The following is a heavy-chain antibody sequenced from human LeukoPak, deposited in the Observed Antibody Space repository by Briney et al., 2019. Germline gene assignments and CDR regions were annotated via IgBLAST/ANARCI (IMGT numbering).Heavy chain of an antibody. D-gene: IGHD6-19*01. CDR1: GGSFSGYY. J-gene: IGHJ4*02. CDR2: INHSGRT. CDR3: ARLRSLGSGPTT. Sequence: SEILSLTCAVYGGSFSGYYWSWIRQPPGKGLEWIGEINHSGRTNYNPSLKSRVTISGDTSMTQFSLKLSSVTAADTAVYYCARLRSLGSGPTTWGQGTQVTVSS. V-gene: IGHV4-34*01.